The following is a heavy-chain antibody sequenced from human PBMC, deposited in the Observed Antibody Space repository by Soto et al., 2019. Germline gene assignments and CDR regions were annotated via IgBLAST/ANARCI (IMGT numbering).Heavy chain of an antibody. Sequence: QVQLVQSGAEVKKPGASVKVSCQASGYTFSNYGFSWVRQAPGQGLEWMGRISGYNGNTNYAERLQGRVTMTTDTSTSTAYMELKSLRYDDTAVYYCAREGQLGYWGQGTPVTVSS. D-gene: IGHD6-6*01. J-gene: IGHJ4*02. CDR3: AREGQLGY. V-gene: IGHV1-18*01. CDR2: ISGYNGNT. CDR1: GYTFSNYG.